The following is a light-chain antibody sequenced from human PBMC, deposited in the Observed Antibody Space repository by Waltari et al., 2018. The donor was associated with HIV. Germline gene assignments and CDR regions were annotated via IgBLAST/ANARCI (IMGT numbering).Light chain of an antibody. CDR2: KAS. CDR1: ESVSSL. J-gene: IGKJ1*01. CDR3: QQYNTFSAT. Sequence: DIQMTQSPSTLSASVGDRVTITCRASESVSSLLAWYQQKPGKAPKLLIYKASSLESGVPSRFSGSGSGTEFTLTISSLQPDDFATYYCQQYNTFSATFGQGTKVEIK. V-gene: IGKV1-5*03.